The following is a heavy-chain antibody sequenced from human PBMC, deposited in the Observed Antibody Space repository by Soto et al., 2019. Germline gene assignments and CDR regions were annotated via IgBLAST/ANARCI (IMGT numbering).Heavy chain of an antibody. V-gene: IGHV1-8*01. CDR3: SETGGP. J-gene: IGHJ5*02. CDR2: VNPNSGET. CDR1: GHSLNKYD. Sequence: DSVKVSCKASGHSLNKYDIIWVRQAPGQGLEWMGWVNPNSGETGFAQKFQGRITMTRNTSINTVYMELRSLRSDDKDVYFCSETGGPWGQGTLVTVSS. D-gene: IGHD1-1*01.